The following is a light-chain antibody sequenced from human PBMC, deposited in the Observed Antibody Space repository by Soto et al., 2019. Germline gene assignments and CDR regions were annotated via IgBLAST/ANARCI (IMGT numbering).Light chain of an antibody. J-gene: IGKJ1*01. CDR2: GAS. CDR1: QSVSSNF. V-gene: IGKV3-20*01. CDR3: QQYDSPPRT. Sequence: ENVLTQSPGTLSLSPGERATLSCRASQSVSSNFLAWYQQKPGQAPRLLIYGASNRATGIPDRFSGSGSGTDFTLTISRLEPEDFAVYYCQQYDSPPRTFGQGTKVEIK.